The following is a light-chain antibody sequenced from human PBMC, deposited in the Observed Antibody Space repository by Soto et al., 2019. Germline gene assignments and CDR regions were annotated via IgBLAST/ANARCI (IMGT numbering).Light chain of an antibody. J-gene: IGKJ2*02. CDR1: QSIYHY. CDR2: AAD. CDR3: QQSYSSPRT. V-gene: IGKV1-39*01. Sequence: DIEMTQSPPSLSASVGDRVTITCRASQSIYHYLNWYQKKPGTAPKLLVYAADRLQSWVPSRFSGSGSRTDFTLTITNLQPADFATYYCQQSYSSPRTFGQGTELEIK.